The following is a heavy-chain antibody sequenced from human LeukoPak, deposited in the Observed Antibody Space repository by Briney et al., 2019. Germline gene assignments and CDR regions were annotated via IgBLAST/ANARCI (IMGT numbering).Heavy chain of an antibody. Sequence: HPGGSLRLSCAASGFTFSNYWMSWVRQAPGKGLEWVANIKQDGSEKYYVDSVKGRFTISRDNAKNSLYLQMNSLRAEDTAVYYCARENVYDFWSGYHGRAFDIWGQGTMVTVSS. D-gene: IGHD3-3*01. V-gene: IGHV3-7*01. J-gene: IGHJ3*02. CDR3: ARENVYDFWSGYHGRAFDI. CDR1: GFTFSNYW. CDR2: IKQDGSEK.